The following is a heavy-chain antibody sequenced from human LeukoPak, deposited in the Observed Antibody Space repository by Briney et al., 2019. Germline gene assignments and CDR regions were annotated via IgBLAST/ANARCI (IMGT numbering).Heavy chain of an antibody. V-gene: IGHV4-39*07. CDR3: ARDMVPAAIYYYGMDV. Sequence: ASETLSLTCTVSGGSISSSSYYWGWIRQPPGKGLEWIGSIYYSGSTYYNPSLKSRVTISVDTSKNQFSLKLSSVTAADTAVYYCARDMVPAAIYYYGMDVWGQGTTVTVSS. D-gene: IGHD2-2*02. J-gene: IGHJ6*02. CDR1: GGSISSSSYY. CDR2: IYYSGST.